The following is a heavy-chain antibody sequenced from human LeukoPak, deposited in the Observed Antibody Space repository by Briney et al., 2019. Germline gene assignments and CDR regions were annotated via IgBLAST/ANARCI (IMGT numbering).Heavy chain of an antibody. Sequence: KSSETLSLTCTVSGGSISTSDYYWGWLRQPPGKGLEWIASIYFSGRSNYNPSLKSRVTISLDTPKNQFSLKLTSVTAADTAVYYCARRVFASGRQDYWGQGSLVTVSS. CDR3: ARRVFASGRQDY. V-gene: IGHV4-39*01. D-gene: IGHD3-10*01. CDR1: GGSISTSDYY. J-gene: IGHJ4*02. CDR2: IYFSGRS.